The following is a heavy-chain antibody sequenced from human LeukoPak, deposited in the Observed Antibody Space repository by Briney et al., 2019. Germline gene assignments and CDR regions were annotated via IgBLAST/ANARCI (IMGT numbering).Heavy chain of an antibody. CDR1: GGSISSYY. V-gene: IGHV4-59*01. Sequence: SETLSLTCTVSGGSISSYYWSWIRQSPGKGLEWIGYIYYTGSSSYNPSLRSRVTISADTSKNQFSLKLSSVTAADTAVYYCASRKLGNDYWGQGTLVTVSS. CDR2: IYYTGSS. CDR3: ASRKLGNDY. D-gene: IGHD7-27*01. J-gene: IGHJ4*01.